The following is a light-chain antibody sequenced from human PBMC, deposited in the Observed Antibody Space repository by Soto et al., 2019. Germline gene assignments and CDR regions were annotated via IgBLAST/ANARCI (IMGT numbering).Light chain of an antibody. J-gene: IGKJ4*01. CDR3: QQYDNLPFS. V-gene: IGKV1-33*01. CDR1: QDISNY. CDR2: DAS. Sequence: DIQMSQSPSSLSASVGVRVTITCQASQDISNYLNWYQHKPGKPPKLLIYDASNLETGVPSRFSGSKSGTAFTFTITSLQPEDIATYYCQQYDNLPFSFGGGTKVEIK.